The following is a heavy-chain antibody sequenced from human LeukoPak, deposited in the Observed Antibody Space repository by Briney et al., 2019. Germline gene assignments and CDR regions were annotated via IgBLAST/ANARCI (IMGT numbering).Heavy chain of an antibody. CDR1: GYSISSGYY. Sequence: PPDTLSLTCTVSGYSISSGYYWGWIRQPPGKGLEWIGSIYHSGSTYYNPSLKSRVTMSVDTSKNQFSLKLSSVTAADTAVYYCARLWFGELLSFDYWGQGALVTVSS. J-gene: IGHJ4*02. CDR2: IYHSGST. V-gene: IGHV4-38-2*02. D-gene: IGHD3-10*01. CDR3: ARLWFGELLSFDY.